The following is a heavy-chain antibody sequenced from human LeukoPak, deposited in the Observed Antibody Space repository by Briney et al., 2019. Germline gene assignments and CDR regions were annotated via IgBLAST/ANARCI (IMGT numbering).Heavy chain of an antibody. V-gene: IGHV4-4*07. CDR3: ARDQYDYYGSGSLPGYMDV. D-gene: IGHD3-10*01. CDR1: GGSISSYY. J-gene: IGHJ6*03. Sequence: SETLSLTCTVSGGSISSYYWSWIRQPAGKGLEWIGRIYTSGSTNYNPSLKSRVTMSVDTSKNRFSLKLSSVTAADTAVYYCARDQYDYYGSGSLPGYMDVWGKGTTVTVSS. CDR2: IYTSGST.